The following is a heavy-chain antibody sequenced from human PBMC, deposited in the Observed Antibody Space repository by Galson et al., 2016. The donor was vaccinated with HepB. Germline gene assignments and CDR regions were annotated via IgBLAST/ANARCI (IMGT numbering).Heavy chain of an antibody. V-gene: IGHV4-61*01. CDR2: IHYSEST. CDR3: ARATGSYGHNYYYYGMDV. Sequence: SETLSLTCSVSGGSVSSGSFYWSWIRQPPGKGLEWIGYIHYSESTKYNPSLKSRVTISVDTPKNQFSLKLSSVTAADTAVYYCARATGSYGHNYYYYGMDVWGPGTTVTVSS. J-gene: IGHJ6*02. D-gene: IGHD2-2*01. CDR1: GGSVSSGSFY.